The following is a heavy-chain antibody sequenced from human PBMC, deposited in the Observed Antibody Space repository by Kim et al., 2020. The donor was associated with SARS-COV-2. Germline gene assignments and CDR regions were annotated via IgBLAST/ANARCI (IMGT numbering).Heavy chain of an antibody. CDR1: GGSVSSGSYY. CDR2: IYYSGST. Sequence: SETLSLTCTVSGGSVSSGSYYWSWIRQPPGKGLEWIGYIYYSGSTNYNPSLKSRVTISVDTSKNQFSLKLSSVTAADTAVYYCARGPPSSSWYKWFDPWGQGTLVTVSS. D-gene: IGHD6-13*01. V-gene: IGHV4-61*01. CDR3: ARGPPSSSWYKWFDP. J-gene: IGHJ5*02.